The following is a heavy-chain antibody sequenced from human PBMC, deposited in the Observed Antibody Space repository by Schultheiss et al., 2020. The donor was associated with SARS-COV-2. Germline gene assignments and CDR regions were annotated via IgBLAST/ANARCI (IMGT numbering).Heavy chain of an antibody. J-gene: IGHJ4*02. D-gene: IGHD3-22*01. Sequence: ASVKVSCKASGYTFTGYYMHWVRQAPGQGLEWMGWINPNSGGTNYAQKFQGRVTLTADTSTSTAYMELRSLRSDDTAVYFCARNGAARDGSGFFFGFWGQGTLVTVSS. CDR1: GYTFTGYY. CDR3: ARNGAARDGSGFFFGF. V-gene: IGHV1-2*02. CDR2: INPNSGGT.